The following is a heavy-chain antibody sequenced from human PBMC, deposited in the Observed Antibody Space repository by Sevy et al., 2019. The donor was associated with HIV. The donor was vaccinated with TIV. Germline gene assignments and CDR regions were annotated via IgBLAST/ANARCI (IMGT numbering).Heavy chain of an antibody. J-gene: IGHJ6*02. CDR1: GGSIGSSYY. D-gene: IGHD1-1*01. CDR3: AKTETVYYYGMDV. CDR2: IYYSGNT. V-gene: IGHV4-39*05. Sequence: SETPSLTCTISGGSIGSSYYWGWVRQRPGKGLELIGTIYYSGNTDYNPSLKSRVTISVDRSKNQVSLKLSSVTAADTAVYYCAKTETVYYYGMDVWGQGTSVTVSS.